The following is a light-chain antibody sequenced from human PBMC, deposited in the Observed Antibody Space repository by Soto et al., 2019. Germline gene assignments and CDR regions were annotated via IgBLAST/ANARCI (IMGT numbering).Light chain of an antibody. CDR2: DVN. J-gene: IGLJ3*02. Sequence: QSALTQPRSVSGSPGQSVTISCTGISSDVVGYNYVSWYQQHPGKAPKLIIYDVNKRPSGVPDRFSGSKSGNTASLTISGLPAEDEADYYCCSCPGSYIWVFGGGIKLTVL. CDR3: CSCPGSYIWV. V-gene: IGLV2-11*01. CDR1: SSDVVGYNY.